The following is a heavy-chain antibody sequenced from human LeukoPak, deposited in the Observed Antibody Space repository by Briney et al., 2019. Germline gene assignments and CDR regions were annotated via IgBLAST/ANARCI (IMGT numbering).Heavy chain of an antibody. CDR2: IIPIFGTA. V-gene: IGHV1-69*05. Sequence: SVKVSCKASGVTFSSYAISWVRQAPGQGLEWMGRIIPIFGTANYAQKFQGRVTITTDESTSTAYMELSSLRSEDTAVYYCARDSAPYYYVSGGALDYWGQGTLVTVSS. CDR3: ARDSAPYYYVSGGALDY. CDR1: GVTFSSYA. J-gene: IGHJ4*02. D-gene: IGHD3-22*01.